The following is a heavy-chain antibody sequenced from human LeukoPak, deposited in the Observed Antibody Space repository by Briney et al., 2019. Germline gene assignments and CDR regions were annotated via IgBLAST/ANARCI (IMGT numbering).Heavy chain of an antibody. CDR3: ARDAPQVPAAGVLAS. Sequence: GGSLRLSCAASGFTVSDNYMSWVREAPGKGLEWVSVMYSRGDTYYAKSVKGRFTFSRDISKNTLYLQMNGLRTEDTAMYYCARDAPQVPAAGVLASWGQGTLVIVSS. J-gene: IGHJ5*02. CDR2: MYSRGDT. D-gene: IGHD6-13*01. V-gene: IGHV3-53*01. CDR1: GFTVSDNY.